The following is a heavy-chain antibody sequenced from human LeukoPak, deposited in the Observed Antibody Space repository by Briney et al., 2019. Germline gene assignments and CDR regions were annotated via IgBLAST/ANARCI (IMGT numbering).Heavy chain of an antibody. D-gene: IGHD6-13*01. Sequence: SETLSLTCTVSGGSISSYYWSWIRQPPGKGLEWIGYIYYSGPTNYNPSLKSRVTIPVDTSKHQFSLKLSSVTAAETAVYYCARGVYIAAAQYGYWGHGTLVTVSS. CDR2: IYYSGPT. CDR3: ARGVYIAAAQYGY. V-gene: IGHV4-59*01. J-gene: IGHJ4*01. CDR1: GGSISSYY.